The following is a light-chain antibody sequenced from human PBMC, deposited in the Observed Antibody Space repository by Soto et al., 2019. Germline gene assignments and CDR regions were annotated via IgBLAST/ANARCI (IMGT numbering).Light chain of an antibody. Sequence: QSVLTQPPSASASLGASVTLTCTLSSGYSNYKVDWYQQRPGKGPRFVMRVGPGGIVGSRGDGIPDRFSVLGSGLNRYLTIKNIQEEDESDYHCGADHGSGSNFMVVFGGGTKVTVL. CDR2: VGPGGIVG. V-gene: IGLV9-49*01. J-gene: IGLJ2*01. CDR1: SGYSNYK. CDR3: GADHGSGSNFMVV.